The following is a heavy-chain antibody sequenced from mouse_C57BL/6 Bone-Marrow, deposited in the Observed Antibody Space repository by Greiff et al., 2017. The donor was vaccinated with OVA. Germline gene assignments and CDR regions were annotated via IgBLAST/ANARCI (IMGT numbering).Heavy chain of an antibody. CDR2: IWRGGST. Sequence: VQLQQSGPGLVQPSQSLSITCTVSGFSLTSYGVHWVRQSPGKGLEWLGVIWRGGSTDYNAAFMSRLSLTKDNSKSQVFFKMNSLQADDTAIYYCAKLTMVTTGPYAMDYWGQGTSVTVSS. CDR1: GFSLTSYG. D-gene: IGHD2-2*01. J-gene: IGHJ4*01. V-gene: IGHV2-5*01. CDR3: AKLTMVTTGPYAMDY.